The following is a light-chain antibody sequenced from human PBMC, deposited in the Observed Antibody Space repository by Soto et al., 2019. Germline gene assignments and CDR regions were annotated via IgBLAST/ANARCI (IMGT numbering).Light chain of an antibody. Sequence: AIQMTQSPSSLSASVGDRVTITCRASQGIRNELGWYQQRPGKAPKLLIYAASTLESGVPSRFSASGFGTDFTLTISSLRPEDFATYYCLQDYNYPRTFSQGTKVEIK. CDR1: QGIRNE. CDR3: LQDYNYPRT. CDR2: AAS. J-gene: IGKJ1*01. V-gene: IGKV1-6*01.